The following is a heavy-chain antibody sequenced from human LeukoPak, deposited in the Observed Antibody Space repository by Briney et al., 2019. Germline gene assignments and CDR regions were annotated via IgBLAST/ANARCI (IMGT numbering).Heavy chain of an antibody. V-gene: IGHV3-30*18. CDR1: GFTFSSYG. Sequence: GGSLRLSCAASGFTFSSYGMHWVRQAPGKGLEWVAVISYDGSNQYYADSVKGRFTISRDNSKNTLNLQMNSLRAEDTAVYYCAKGSYCSSTSCYFGWFDPWGQGTLVTVSS. J-gene: IGHJ5*02. D-gene: IGHD2-2*01. CDR3: AKGSYCSSTSCYFGWFDP. CDR2: ISYDGSNQ.